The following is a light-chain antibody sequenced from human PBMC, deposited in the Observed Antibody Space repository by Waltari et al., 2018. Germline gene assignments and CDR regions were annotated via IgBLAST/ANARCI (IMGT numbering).Light chain of an antibody. V-gene: IGLV1-40*01. CDR1: GSNIGAGYD. Sequence: QSVLTQPPSVSGAPGQRVTIPCPGGGSNIGAGYDVHLYRQLPGKAPELLIYGVNNRPSWVPDRFFGSLSGTSASLAITGLQAEDEADYYCQSYDTSLSVVFGGGTKLTV. J-gene: IGLJ2*01. CDR3: QSYDTSLSVV. CDR2: GVN.